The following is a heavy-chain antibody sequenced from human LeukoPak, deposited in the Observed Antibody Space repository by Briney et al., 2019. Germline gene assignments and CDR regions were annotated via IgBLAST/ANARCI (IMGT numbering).Heavy chain of an antibody. CDR3: ARLKSRGYSDFDY. D-gene: IGHD5-18*01. V-gene: IGHV1-69*02. CDR2: IIPILGIA. Sequence: SVKVSCKASGYTFTSYYMHWVRQAPGQGLEWMGRIIPILGIANYAQKFQGRVTITADKSTSTAYMELSSLRSEDTAVYYCARLKSRGYSDFDYWGQGTLVTVSS. CDR1: GYTFTSYY. J-gene: IGHJ4*02.